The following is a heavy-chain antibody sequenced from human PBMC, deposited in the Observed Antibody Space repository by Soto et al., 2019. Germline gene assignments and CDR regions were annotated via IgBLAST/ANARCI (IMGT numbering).Heavy chain of an antibody. CDR3: ARGGAIVVVTASFDL. CDR2: IVVGSGNT. J-gene: IGHJ5*02. V-gene: IGHV1-58*02. D-gene: IGHD2-21*02. CDR1: GFTFTRSA. Sequence: SVKVSCKASGFTFTRSAMQWVRQARGQRLEWIGWIVVGSGNTNYAQKFQERVTITRDMSTSTAYMELSSLRYEDTAVYYCARGGAIVVVTASFDLWGQGTLVTVSS.